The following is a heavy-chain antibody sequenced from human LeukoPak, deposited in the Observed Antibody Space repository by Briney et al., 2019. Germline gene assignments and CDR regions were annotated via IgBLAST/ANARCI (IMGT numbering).Heavy chain of an antibody. V-gene: IGHV3-11*04. J-gene: IGHJ4*02. Sequence: GGSLRLSCAASGFTFSDYYMSWIRQAPGKGLEWVPYISSSGSTIYYADSVKGRFTISRDNAKNSLYLQMNSLRAEDTAVYYCARATTYYYDSSVGYWGQGTLVTVSS. D-gene: IGHD3-22*01. CDR3: ARATTYYYDSSVGY. CDR2: ISSSGSTI. CDR1: GFTFSDYY.